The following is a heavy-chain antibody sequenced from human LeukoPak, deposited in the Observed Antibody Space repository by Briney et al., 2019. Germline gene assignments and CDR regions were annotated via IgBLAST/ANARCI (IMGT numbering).Heavy chain of an antibody. V-gene: IGHV3-48*01. CDR2: ISSSSSTI. Sequence: GGSLRLSCAASGLTFSSYSMNWVRQAPGKGLEWVSYISSSSSTIYYADSVKGRFTISRDNAKNSLYLQMNSLRAEDTAVYYCARALSDYYYYYMDVWGKGTTVTVSS. J-gene: IGHJ6*03. CDR1: GLTFSSYS. CDR3: ARALSDYYYYYMDV. D-gene: IGHD1-26*01.